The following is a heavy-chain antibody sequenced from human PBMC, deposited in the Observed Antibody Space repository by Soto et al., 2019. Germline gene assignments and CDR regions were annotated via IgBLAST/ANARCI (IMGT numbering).Heavy chain of an antibody. Sequence: GESLRLTCAASGFTFSSYAMSWVRQAPGKGLEWVSAISGSGGSTYYADSVKGRFTISRDNSKNTLYLQMNSLRAEDTAVYYCAKDRSTYYLVPPFDPWGQGTLVTVSS. CDR1: GFTFSSYA. J-gene: IGHJ5*02. D-gene: IGHD3-10*01. CDR2: ISGSGGST. CDR3: AKDRSTYYLVPPFDP. V-gene: IGHV3-23*01.